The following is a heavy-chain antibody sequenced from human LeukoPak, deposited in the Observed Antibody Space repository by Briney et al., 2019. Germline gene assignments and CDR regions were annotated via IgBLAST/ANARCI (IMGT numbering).Heavy chain of an antibody. CDR3: ARDGEMATIYFDY. V-gene: IGHV1-69*04. CDR1: GGTFISYA. D-gene: IGHD5-24*01. J-gene: IGHJ4*02. CDR2: IIPIVGIA. Sequence: SVKVSCKAAGGTFISYAISWGRQAPGQGLEWMGTIIPIVGIANYAQKFQGRVTITADKSTSTAYMELSSLRSEDTAVYYCARDGEMATIYFDYWGQGTLVTVSS.